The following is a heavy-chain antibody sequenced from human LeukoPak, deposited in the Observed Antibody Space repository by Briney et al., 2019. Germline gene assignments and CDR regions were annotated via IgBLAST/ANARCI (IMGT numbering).Heavy chain of an antibody. CDR1: GGSISSYY. J-gene: IGHJ6*03. CDR2: IYYSGST. D-gene: IGHD3-9*01. CDR3: ARGADYDILTGYYYYYYMDV. Sequence: SETLSLTCTVSGGSISSYYWSWIRQPPGKGLEWSGYIYYSGSTNYNHYLKSGVTISVDTSKNQLSLKMSSVTAADTAVYYCARGADYDILTGYYYYYYMDVWGKGPTVTVSS. V-gene: IGHV4-59*01.